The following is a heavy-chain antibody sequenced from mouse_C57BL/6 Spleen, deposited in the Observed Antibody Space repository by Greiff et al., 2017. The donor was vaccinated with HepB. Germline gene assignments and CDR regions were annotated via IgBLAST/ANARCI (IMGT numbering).Heavy chain of an antibody. J-gene: IGHJ2*01. CDR2: IHPNSGST. Sequence: QVQLQQPGAELVKPGASVKLSCKASGYTFTSYWMHWVKQRPGQGLEWIGMIHPNSGSTNYNEKFKSKATLTVDKSSSTAYMQLSSLTSEDSAVYYCAREGWGNFYYFDYWGQGTTLTVSS. CDR3: AREGWGNFYYFDY. CDR1: GYTFTSYW. D-gene: IGHD2-1*01. V-gene: IGHV1-64*01.